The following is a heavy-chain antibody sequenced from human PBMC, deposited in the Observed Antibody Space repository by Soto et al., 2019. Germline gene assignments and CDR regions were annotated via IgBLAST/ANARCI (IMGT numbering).Heavy chain of an antibody. CDR2: IYYSGST. D-gene: IGHD6-13*01. Sequence: TVSGGSISSYYWSWIRQPPGKGLEWIGYIYYSGSTNYNPSLKSRVTISVDTSKNQFSLKLSSVTAADTAVYYCARDLRGNLGSSWYNYYYGMDVWRQGTTVTVSS. V-gene: IGHV4-59*01. CDR3: ARDLRGNLGSSWYNYYYGMDV. J-gene: IGHJ6*02. CDR1: GGSISSYY.